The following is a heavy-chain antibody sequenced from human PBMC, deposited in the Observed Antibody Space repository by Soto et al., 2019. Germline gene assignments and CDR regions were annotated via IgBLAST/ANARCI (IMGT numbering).Heavy chain of an antibody. D-gene: IGHD3-16*01. J-gene: IGHJ6*02. CDR2: MNPNSGNT. CDR3: ARVGRGGAFPGGGRGYYYYYGMDV. Sequence: QVQLVQSGAEVKKPGASVKVSCKASGYTFTSYDINWVRQATGQGLEWMGWMNPNSGNTGYAQKFQGRVTMTRNTSTSTAYVGVSSLGSEDTAVYYCARVGRGGAFPGGGRGYYYYYGMDVWGQGTTVTVSS. CDR1: GYTFTSYD. V-gene: IGHV1-8*01.